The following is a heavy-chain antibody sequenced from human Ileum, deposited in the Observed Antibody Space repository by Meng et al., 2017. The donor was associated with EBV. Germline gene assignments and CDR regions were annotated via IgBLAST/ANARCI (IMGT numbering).Heavy chain of an antibody. D-gene: IGHD3-22*01. CDR3: ASSDYYRSDY. V-gene: IGHV4-4*02. J-gene: IGHJ4*02. Sequence: QVQLQVSGQGLVKPSETLSLTCAVSGGSISRSDRWSWVRQPPGKGLEWIGETSHSGSTNYSPSLKSRVTISLDKSKNQLSLKLNSVTAADTAVYYCASSDYYRSDYWGQGTLVTVSS. CDR1: GGSISRSDR. CDR2: TSHSGST.